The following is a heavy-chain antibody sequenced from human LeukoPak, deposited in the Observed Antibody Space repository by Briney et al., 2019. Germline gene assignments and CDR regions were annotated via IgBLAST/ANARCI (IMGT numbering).Heavy chain of an antibody. CDR2: TYYRSKWYN. CDR3: ARGGYSYGYTLYYYYGMDV. D-gene: IGHD5-18*01. V-gene: IGHV6-1*01. CDR1: GDSVSSNSAA. J-gene: IGHJ6*02. Sequence: SQTLSLTCAISGDSVSSNSAAWNRIRQSPSRGLEWLGRTYYRSKWYNDYAVSVKSRITINPDTSKNQFSLQLNSVTPEDTAVYYCARGGYSYGYTLYYYYGMDVWGQGTTVTVSS.